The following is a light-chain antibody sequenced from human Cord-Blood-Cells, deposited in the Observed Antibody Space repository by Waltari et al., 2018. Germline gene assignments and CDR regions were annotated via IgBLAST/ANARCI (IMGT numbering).Light chain of an antibody. J-gene: IGLJ1*01. CDR2: DVS. CDR1: SSDVGGYNY. V-gene: IGLV2-14*01. CDR3: SSYTSSSTFV. Sequence: QSALTQPASVSGSPGQSITIPCTGTSSDVGGYNYVSWYQQPPGKAPNLMIYDVSKRPSGVSNRFSGSKSGNTASLTISGLQAEDEADYYCSSYTSSSTFVFGTGTKVTVL.